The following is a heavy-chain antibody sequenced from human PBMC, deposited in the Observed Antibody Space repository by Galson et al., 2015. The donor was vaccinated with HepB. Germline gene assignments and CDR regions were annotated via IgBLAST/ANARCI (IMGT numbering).Heavy chain of an antibody. Sequence: SVKVSCKASGYPFTSYGINWVRQAPGQGLEWMGWISPNNGYTNYAQNLQGRVTLTTDTSTRTAYMDMRSLRSDDTAIYYCARDVGDGYNPADYWGQGSLVTVSS. D-gene: IGHD5-24*01. CDR2: ISPNNGYT. J-gene: IGHJ4*02. V-gene: IGHV1-18*01. CDR3: ARDVGDGYNPADY. CDR1: GYPFTSYG.